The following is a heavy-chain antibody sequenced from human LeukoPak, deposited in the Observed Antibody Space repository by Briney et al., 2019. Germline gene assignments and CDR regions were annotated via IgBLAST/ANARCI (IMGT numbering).Heavy chain of an antibody. Sequence: SETLSLTCTVSGGSISSYYWSWIRQPPGKGLEWIGYIYYSGSTNYNPSLKSRVTISLDKSKNQFSVMLTPVTAADTAVYYCARNAYYSAGYWGQGTLVTVSS. CDR3: ARNAYYSAGY. CDR2: IYYSGST. CDR1: GGSISSYY. J-gene: IGHJ4*02. V-gene: IGHV4-59*12. D-gene: IGHD2/OR15-2a*01.